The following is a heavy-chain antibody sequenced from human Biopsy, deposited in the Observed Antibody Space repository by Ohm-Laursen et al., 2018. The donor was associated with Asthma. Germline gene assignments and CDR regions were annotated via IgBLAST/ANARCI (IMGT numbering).Heavy chain of an antibody. CDR3: AKDKRYSGSYFDY. CDR2: ISWNSGSI. V-gene: IGHV3-9*01. J-gene: IGHJ4*02. D-gene: IGHD1-26*01. CDR1: GFTFDDYA. Sequence: SLRLSCAASGFTFDDYAMHWVRQAPGKGLEWASGISWNSGSIGYADSVKGRFTISRDNAKNSLYLQMNSLRAEDTAVYYCAKDKRYSGSYFDYWGQGTLVTVSS.